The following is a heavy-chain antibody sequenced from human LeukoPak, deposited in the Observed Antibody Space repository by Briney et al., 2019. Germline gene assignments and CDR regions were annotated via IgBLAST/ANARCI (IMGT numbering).Heavy chain of an antibody. D-gene: IGHD1-26*01. CDR3: ARIRLYGSGSYAFDY. CDR2: INPNSGGT. V-gene: IGHV1-2*02. Sequence: GASVKVSCKASGYTFTGYYMHWVRQAPGQGLEWMGWINPNSGGTNYAQKFQGRVTMTRDTSISTAYMELSRLRSDDTAVYYCARIRLYGSGSYAFDYWGQGTLVTVSS. J-gene: IGHJ4*02. CDR1: GYTFTGYY.